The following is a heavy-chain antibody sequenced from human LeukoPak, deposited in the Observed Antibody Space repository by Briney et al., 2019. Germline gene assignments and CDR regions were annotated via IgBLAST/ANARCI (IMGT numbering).Heavy chain of an antibody. V-gene: IGHV1-8*01. CDR2: MNPNSGNT. Sequence: ASVKVSCKASGYTFTSYDINWVRQATGQGLEWMGWMNPNSGNTGYAQKLQGRVTMTTDTSTSTAYMELRSLRSDDTAVYYCARADYGSGTFGDYWGQGTLVTVSS. J-gene: IGHJ4*02. CDR1: GYTFTSYD. D-gene: IGHD3-10*01. CDR3: ARADYGSGTFGDY.